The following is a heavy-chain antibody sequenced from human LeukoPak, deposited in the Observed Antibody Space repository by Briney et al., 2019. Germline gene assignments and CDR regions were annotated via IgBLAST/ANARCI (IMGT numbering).Heavy chain of an antibody. V-gene: IGHV3-21*04. CDR1: GFTFSSYS. CDR2: ISSSSSYI. CDR3: ARGYRVGSGIYYFDY. J-gene: IGHJ4*02. D-gene: IGHD3-10*01. Sequence: PGGSLRLSCAASGFTFSSYSMNWVRQAPGKGLEWVSSISSSSSYIYYADSVKGRFTISRDNAKNSLYLQMNSLRAEDTAVYYCARGYRVGSGIYYFDYWGQGTLVTVSS.